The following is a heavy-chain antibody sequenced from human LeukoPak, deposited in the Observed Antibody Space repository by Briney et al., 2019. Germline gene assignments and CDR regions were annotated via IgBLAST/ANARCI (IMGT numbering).Heavy chain of an antibody. CDR2: ISGTGGST. CDR3: TGHRSSSY. CDR1: GFTVSNNG. V-gene: IGHV3-23*01. J-gene: IGHJ4*02. Sequence: GGSLRLSCAASGFTVSNNGLSWFRQAPVKGLEWVSDISGTGGSTYYADSVKGRFTVSRDNSKNTLYLQMNSLRAEDTAVYYTTGHRSSSYWGQGTLVTVSS. D-gene: IGHD6-13*01.